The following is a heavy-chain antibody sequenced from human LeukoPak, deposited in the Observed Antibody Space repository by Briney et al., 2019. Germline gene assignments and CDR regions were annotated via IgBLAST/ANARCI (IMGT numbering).Heavy chain of an antibody. D-gene: IGHD6-13*01. CDR1: GGSISSSSYY. V-gene: IGHV4-39*01. J-gene: IGHJ6*02. Sequence: SETLSLTCTVSGGSISSSSYYWGWIRQPSGKGLEWIGSIYYSGNTYYNPSLKSRVTISVDTSKNQFSLKLSSVTAADTAVYYCARQPGSSWSPYYYYGMDVWGQGTTVTVSS. CDR3: ARQPGSSWSPYYYYGMDV. CDR2: IYYSGNT.